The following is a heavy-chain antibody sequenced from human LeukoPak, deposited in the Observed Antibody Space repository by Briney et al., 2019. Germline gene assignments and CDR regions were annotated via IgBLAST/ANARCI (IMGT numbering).Heavy chain of an antibody. Sequence: GGSLRLSCAASGFTFSSDGMHWVRQAPGKGLEWVAVISYDGSNKYYADSVKGRFTISRDNSKNTLYLQMNSLRAEDTAVYYCATGSSWYGSRDYWGQGTLVTVSS. V-gene: IGHV3-30*03. CDR1: GFTFSSDG. CDR3: ATGSSWYGSRDY. D-gene: IGHD6-13*01. J-gene: IGHJ4*02. CDR2: ISYDGSNK.